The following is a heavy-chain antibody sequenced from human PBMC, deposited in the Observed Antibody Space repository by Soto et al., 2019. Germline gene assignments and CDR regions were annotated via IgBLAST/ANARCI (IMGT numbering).Heavy chain of an antibody. CDR3: ARGLGLAGTIX. CDR2: INNSGST. Sequence: SESLSLTCAVYGGSFSGYYWSWIRQPPGKGLEWIGEINNSGSTNYNPSLKSRVTISVDTSKNQFYLKLSSVTAADTAVYYCARGLGLAGTIXWGQVTLVTVSX. J-gene: IGHJ4*02. V-gene: IGHV4-34*01. D-gene: IGHD6-19*01. CDR1: GGSFSGYY.